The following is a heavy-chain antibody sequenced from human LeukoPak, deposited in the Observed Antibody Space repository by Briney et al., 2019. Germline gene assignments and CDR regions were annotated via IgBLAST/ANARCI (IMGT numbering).Heavy chain of an antibody. CDR3: ARVDSNGWALEY. CDR1: GFTLSGFW. CDR2: INRDGSSA. Sequence: GGSLTLSCAASGFTLSGFWMHWIRQAPGKGLMWLSRINRDGSSADYADSVKGRFTISRDNARSTLDLQMNSLRVEDTAVYYCARVDSNGWALEYWGQGTLVTVSS. V-gene: IGHV3-74*01. D-gene: IGHD3-22*01. J-gene: IGHJ4*02.